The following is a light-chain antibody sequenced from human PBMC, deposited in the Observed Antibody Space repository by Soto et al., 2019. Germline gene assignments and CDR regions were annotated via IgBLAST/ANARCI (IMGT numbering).Light chain of an antibody. CDR2: GAS. V-gene: IGKV3-20*01. Sequence: ELVLTPSSGTLSLSPGERATLSCRASESVSSSYLAWYQQKPGQAPRLLIYGASSRATGIPYRFSGSGSGTDFTLTISRLEPEDFAVYYCQQNDSSTYTFGQGTKVDIK. J-gene: IGKJ1*01. CDR3: QQNDSSTYT. CDR1: ESVSSSY.